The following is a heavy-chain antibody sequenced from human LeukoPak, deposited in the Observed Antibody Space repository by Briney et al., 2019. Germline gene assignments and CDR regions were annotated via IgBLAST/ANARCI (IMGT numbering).Heavy chain of an antibody. J-gene: IGHJ4*02. D-gene: IGHD3-10*01. Sequence: GSLRLSCTASGFTFGDYAMSWVRQAPGKGLEWVGFIRSKAYGGTTEYAASVNGRFTISRDDSKSIAYLQMNSLKTEDTAVYYCTRVHGSGSFSVYWGQGTLVTVSS. CDR2: IRSKAYGGTT. CDR1: GFTFGDYA. V-gene: IGHV3-49*04. CDR3: TRVHGSGSFSVY.